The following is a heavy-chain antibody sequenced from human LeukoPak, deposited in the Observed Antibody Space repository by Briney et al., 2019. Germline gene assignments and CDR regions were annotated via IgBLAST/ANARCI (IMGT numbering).Heavy chain of an antibody. CDR2: ISGSGGST. D-gene: IGHD3-9*01. J-gene: IGHJ6*02. CDR1: EFTFSSYA. V-gene: IGHV3-23*01. Sequence: GGSLRLSCAASEFTFSSYAMSWVRQAPGKGLEWVSAISGSGGSTYYADSVKGRFTISRDNSKNTLYLQMNSLRAEDTAVYYCASPYYDILTGYSTYYYYYGMDVWGQGTTVTVSS. CDR3: ASPYYDILTGYSTYYYYYGMDV.